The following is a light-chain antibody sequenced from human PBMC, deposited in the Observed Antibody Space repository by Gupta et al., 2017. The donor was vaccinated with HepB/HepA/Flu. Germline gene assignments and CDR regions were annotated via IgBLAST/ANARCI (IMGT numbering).Light chain of an antibody. CDR1: QSVSNY. CDR3: QQCDGAPRT. CDR2: DAS. J-gene: IGKJ2*02. Sequence: TQMTHSPSTLSASLGDRVTITCRASQSVSNYLNWYQQKQGKAPNLLIYDASSLQSGVPSRFSGSGSGADFTLTIDSLQPEDFATYYCQQCDGAPRTFGEGTKVEIK. V-gene: IGKV1-39*01.